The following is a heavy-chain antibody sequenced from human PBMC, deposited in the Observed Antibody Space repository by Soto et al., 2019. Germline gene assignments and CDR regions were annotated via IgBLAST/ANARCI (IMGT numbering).Heavy chain of an antibody. CDR1: GYTFTSYG. CDR3: ASRYCSGGSCYDPYYYYGMDV. CDR2: ISAYNGNT. J-gene: IGHJ6*02. D-gene: IGHD2-15*01. V-gene: IGHV1-18*01. Sequence: GASVKVSCKASGYTFTSYGISWVRQAPGQGLEWMGWISAYNGNTNYAQKFQGWVTMTRDTSISTAYMELSSLRSDDTAVYYCASRYCSGGSCYDPYYYYGMDVWGQGTTVTVSS.